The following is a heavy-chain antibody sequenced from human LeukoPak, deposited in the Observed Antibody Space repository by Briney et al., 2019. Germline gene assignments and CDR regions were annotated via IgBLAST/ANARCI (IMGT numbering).Heavy chain of an antibody. D-gene: IGHD3-3*02. V-gene: IGHV4-34*01. CDR3: ARAPPSAFFTRNWYFDL. J-gene: IGHJ2*01. CDR1: GGSIYGHY. CDR2: ISPSGST. Sequence: SETLSLTCGVDGGSIYGHYWNWIRQPPGEGLEWIGEISPSGSTTYNPSLGSRFTISVDTSKNHFSLDLNSVTAADTALYYCARAPPSAFFTRNWYFDLWGLGTLVTVSS.